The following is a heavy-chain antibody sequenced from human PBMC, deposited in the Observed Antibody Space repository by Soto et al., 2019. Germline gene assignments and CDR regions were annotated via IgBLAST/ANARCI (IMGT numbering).Heavy chain of an antibody. V-gene: IGHV1-69*06. J-gene: IGHJ2*01. CDR3: ASTKYDSSDYYYWYLGL. CDR1: EDTFRNYA. Sequence: SVKVSCKASEDTFRNYAICWVRQAPGQGLEWMGGIIPIFGTANYAQKFQGRVTITADTSANTVYLELSSLRSEDTAVYYCASTKYDSSDYYYWYLGLWGRGTLVTVSS. CDR2: IIPIFGTA. D-gene: IGHD3-22*01.